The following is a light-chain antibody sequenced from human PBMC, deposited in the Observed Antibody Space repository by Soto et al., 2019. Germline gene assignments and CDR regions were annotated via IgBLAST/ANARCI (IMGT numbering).Light chain of an antibody. V-gene: IGKV1-39*01. CDR1: QHISSY. CDR3: QQSSTIPRT. Sequence: DILMTQSPSSLSASVGDRVTISCRSSQHISSYLNWYQHKPGRAPKLLVYAASTLQSGVPSRFSGSGSGTDFRLTISSLQPEDFATYYCQQSSTIPRTFGQGTKVDLK. CDR2: AAS. J-gene: IGKJ1*01.